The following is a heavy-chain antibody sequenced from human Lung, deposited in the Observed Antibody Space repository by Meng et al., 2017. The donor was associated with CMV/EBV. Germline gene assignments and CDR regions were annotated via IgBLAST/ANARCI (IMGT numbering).Heavy chain of an antibody. Sequence: QVRLRASGPAVVKPSETLSLTCAVSGDSITNHNWWAWVRQPPGKGLEWIGEIPHRGSSAYNPSLKSRVSMSIDKSKNQFSLKLTSVTAADTAVYHCLRRSGGSVWGQGTLVTVSS. CDR1: GDSITNHNW. J-gene: IGHJ1*01. V-gene: IGHV4-4*02. CDR2: IPHRGSS. D-gene: IGHD3-10*01. CDR3: LRRSGGSV.